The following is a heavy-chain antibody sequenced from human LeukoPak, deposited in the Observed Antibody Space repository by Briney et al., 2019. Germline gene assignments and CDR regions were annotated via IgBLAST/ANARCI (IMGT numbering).Heavy chain of an antibody. J-gene: IGHJ4*02. Sequence: ETLSLTCAVYGGSFSGYYWSWVRQAPGKGLEWVSAISGSGGSTYYADSVKGRFTISRDNSKNTLYLQMNSLRAEDTAVYYCANNPSIVGATWYDYWGQGTLVTVSS. CDR1: GGSFSGYY. D-gene: IGHD1-26*01. CDR3: ANNPSIVGATWYDY. CDR2: ISGSGGST. V-gene: IGHV3-23*01.